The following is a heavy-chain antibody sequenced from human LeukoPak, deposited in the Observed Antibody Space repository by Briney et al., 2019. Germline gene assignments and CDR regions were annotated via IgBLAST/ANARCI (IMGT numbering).Heavy chain of an antibody. CDR1: GFTFSSYS. V-gene: IGHV3-21*01. CDR3: ARILLAPRIAGAALDY. D-gene: IGHD6-13*01. Sequence: GGSLRLSCAASGFTFSSYSMNWVRQAPGKGLEWVSSISSSSSYIYYADSVKGRFTISRDNAKNSLYLQMNSLRAEDTAVYYCARILLAPRIAGAALDYWGQGTLVTVSS. J-gene: IGHJ4*02. CDR2: ISSSSSYI.